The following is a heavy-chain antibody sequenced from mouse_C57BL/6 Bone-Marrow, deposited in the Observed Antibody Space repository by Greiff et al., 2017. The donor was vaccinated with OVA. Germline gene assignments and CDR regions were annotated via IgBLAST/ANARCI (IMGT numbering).Heavy chain of an antibody. D-gene: IGHD2-4*01. CDR3: AREGIYYDYDEDY. J-gene: IGHJ2*01. CDR1: GYSITSGYY. V-gene: IGHV3-6*01. CDR2: ISYDGSN. Sequence: ESGPGLVKPSQSLSLTCSVTGYSITSGYYWNWIRQFPANKLEWMGYISYDGSNNYNPSLKNRISITRDTSKNQFFLKLNSVTTEDTATYYCAREGIYYDYDEDYWGQGTTLTVSS.